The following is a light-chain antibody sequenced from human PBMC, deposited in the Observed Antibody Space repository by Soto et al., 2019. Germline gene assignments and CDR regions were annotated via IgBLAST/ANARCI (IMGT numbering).Light chain of an antibody. J-gene: IGLJ3*02. CDR3: SSYTSSDTWV. CDR2: AIS. Sequence: QSALTQPASVSGSPGQSITISCTGTSSDVGGYNYVSWYQHHPGKAPRLLTYAISNRPSGVSSRFSGSKSGNTASLTISGLLAEDEADYYCSSYTSSDTWVFGGGTQLTVL. V-gene: IGLV2-14*01. CDR1: SSDVGGYNY.